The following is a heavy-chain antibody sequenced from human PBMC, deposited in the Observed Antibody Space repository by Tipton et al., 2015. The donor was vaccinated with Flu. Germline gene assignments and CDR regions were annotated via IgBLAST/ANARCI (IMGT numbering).Heavy chain of an antibody. CDR3: AKDGWDTSGWYPFDY. CDR2: IRHDESDK. Sequence: SLRLSCAASGFTFSGYGMHWVRQAPGTGLEWVAFIRHDESDKYYADSVKGRFTISRDNSKNTLYLLISSLRPEDTAVYYCAKDGWDTSGWYPFDYWGQGTLVTVSA. J-gene: IGHJ4*02. V-gene: IGHV3-30*02. CDR1: GFTFSGYG. D-gene: IGHD6-19*01.